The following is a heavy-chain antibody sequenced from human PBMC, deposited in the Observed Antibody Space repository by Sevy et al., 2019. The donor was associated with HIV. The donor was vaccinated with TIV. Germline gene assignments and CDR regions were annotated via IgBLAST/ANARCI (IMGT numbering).Heavy chain of an antibody. CDR2: ISYDGSNK. CDR1: GFTFSSYG. J-gene: IGHJ4*02. D-gene: IGHD2-2*01. CDR3: AKDRRYCSGTSCLFDY. V-gene: IGHV3-30*18. Sequence: GGSLRLSCAASGFTFSSYGMHWVRQAPGKGLKWVAVISYDGSNKYYADSVKGRFTISRDNSKNTLYLQMNSLRAEDMAVYYCAKDRRYCSGTSCLFDYWGQRTLVTVSS.